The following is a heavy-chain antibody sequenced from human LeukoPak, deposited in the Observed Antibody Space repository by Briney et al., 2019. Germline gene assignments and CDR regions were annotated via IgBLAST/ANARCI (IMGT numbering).Heavy chain of an antibody. V-gene: IGHV3-11*04. D-gene: IGHD5-18*01. CDR1: GFSFSDYD. Sequence: PGGSLRLSCAASGFSFSDYDMSWIRQAPGKGLEWVSYIRSSGSNADSVKGRSTISRDNAKNSLYLRINSLRAEDTAVYYCARSPRGYSYGQPRYFDYWGQGTLVTVSS. CDR2: IRSSGS. CDR3: ARSPRGYSYGQPRYFDY. J-gene: IGHJ4*02.